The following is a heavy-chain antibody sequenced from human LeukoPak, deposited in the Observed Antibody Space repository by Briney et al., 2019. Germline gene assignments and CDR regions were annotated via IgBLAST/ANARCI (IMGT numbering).Heavy chain of an antibody. CDR2: INHSRNT. J-gene: IGHJ3*02. D-gene: IGHD6-6*01. Sequence: EINHSRNTHYNPSLKSPVPISLDTSKNQFSLKLSSVTAADTAVYYCARDVAYSSSSGAFDIWGQGTMVTVSS. V-gene: IGHV4-34*01. CDR3: ARDVAYSSSSGAFDI.